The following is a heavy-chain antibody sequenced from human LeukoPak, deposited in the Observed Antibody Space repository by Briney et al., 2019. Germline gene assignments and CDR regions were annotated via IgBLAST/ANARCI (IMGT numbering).Heavy chain of an antibody. J-gene: IGHJ6*02. D-gene: IGHD2-8*01. Sequence: GGSLRLSCAASGFTFSSYWMSWVRQAPGKGLGWVANINQDGREKYYVDSVKGRFTISRDNAKNSLYLQMNSLRAEDTAVYYCARDKGVRLFYYYYGMDVWGQGTTVTVSS. V-gene: IGHV3-7*01. CDR1: GFTFSSYW. CDR3: ARDKGVRLFYYYYGMDV. CDR2: INQDGREK.